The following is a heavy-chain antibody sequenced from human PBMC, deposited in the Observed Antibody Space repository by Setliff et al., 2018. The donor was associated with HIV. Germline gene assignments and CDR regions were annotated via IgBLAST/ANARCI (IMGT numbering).Heavy chain of an antibody. CDR1: GVSITSYF. J-gene: IGHJ2*01. Sequence: SETLSLTCTVSGVSITSYFWSWIRQPPGKGLEWIGFIYYSGSTSGGTNYNPSLKSRVTISLDTSKNQFSLNLSSVTAADTAVYYCASSLSGDSEPWYFDLWGRGTLVTVSS. CDR2: IYYSGSTSGGT. CDR3: ASSLSGDSEPWYFDL. D-gene: IGHD4-17*01. V-gene: IGHV4-59*01.